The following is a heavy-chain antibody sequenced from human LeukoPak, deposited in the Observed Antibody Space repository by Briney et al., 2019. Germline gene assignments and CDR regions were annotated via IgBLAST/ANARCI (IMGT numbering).Heavy chain of an antibody. V-gene: IGHV1-8*01. D-gene: IGHD3-9*01. CDR1: GYTFTSYD. CDR2: MNPNSGNT. CDR3: ARVLRYFDWLLYGPDAFDI. Sequence: GASVKVSCKASGYTFTSYDINWVRQATGQGLEWMGWMNPNSGNTGYAQKFQGRVTMTRNTSISTAYMELSGLRSEDTAVYYCARVLRYFDWLLYGPDAFDIWGQGTMVTVSS. J-gene: IGHJ3*02.